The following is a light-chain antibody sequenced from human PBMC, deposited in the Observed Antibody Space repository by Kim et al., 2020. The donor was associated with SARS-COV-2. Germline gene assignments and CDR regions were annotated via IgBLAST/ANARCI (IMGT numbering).Light chain of an antibody. CDR3: QQYDEWPLT. V-gene: IGKV3-15*01. CDR2: DAS. CDR1: QSANSN. Sequence: VSPGERATLSCRASQSANSNLAWCQQKPGQAPRLLIYDASTRATDIPARFSGSGSGTDFTLTISCLQPEDFAVYYCQQYDEWPLTFGGGTKVDIK. J-gene: IGKJ4*01.